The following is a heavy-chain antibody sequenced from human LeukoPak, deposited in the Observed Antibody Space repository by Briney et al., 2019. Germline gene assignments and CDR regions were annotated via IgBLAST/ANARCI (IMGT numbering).Heavy chain of an antibody. CDR3: AKSFYCSGGSCYPPFGY. V-gene: IGHV3-23*01. Sequence: GGSLRLSCAASGFTFSSYAMSWVRQAPGKGLEWVSAISGSGGSTYYADSVKGRFTISRDNSKNTLYLQMNSLRAEDTAVYYCAKSFYCSGGSCYPPFGYWGQGTLVTVSS. CDR1: GFTFSSYA. CDR2: ISGSGGST. J-gene: IGHJ4*02. D-gene: IGHD2-15*01.